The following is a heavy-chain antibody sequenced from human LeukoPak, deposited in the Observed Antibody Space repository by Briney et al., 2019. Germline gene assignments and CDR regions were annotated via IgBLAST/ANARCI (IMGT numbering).Heavy chain of an antibody. J-gene: IGHJ4*02. V-gene: IGHV4-39*01. CDR2: IYYTGGT. Sequence: SETLSLTCTVSGGSMSSSSYHWAWIRQPPGKGLEWLGSIYYTGGTYYYPSLKSRVTISVDTSKSQFSLKLNSVTAADTAVYYCARSISAALEYWGQGTLVTVSS. D-gene: IGHD6-13*01. CDR1: GGSMSSSSYH. CDR3: ARSISAALEY.